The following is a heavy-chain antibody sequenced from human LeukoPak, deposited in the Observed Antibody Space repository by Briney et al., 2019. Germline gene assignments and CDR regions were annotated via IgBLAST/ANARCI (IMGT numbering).Heavy chain of an antibody. J-gene: IGHJ4*02. V-gene: IGHV1-69*05. D-gene: IGHD2-2*01. CDR3: ASVRYCSSTSCLGDYFDY. Sequence: SVKVSCKASGGTFSSYAISWVRQAPGQGLEWMGGIIPIFGTANYAQKFQGRVTITTDESTSTAYMELSSLRSEDTAVYYCASVRYCSSTSCLGDYFDYWGQGTLVTVSS. CDR1: GGTFSSYA. CDR2: IIPIFGTA.